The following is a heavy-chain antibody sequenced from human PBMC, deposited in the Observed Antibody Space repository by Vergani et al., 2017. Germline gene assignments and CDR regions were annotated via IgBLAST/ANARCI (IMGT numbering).Heavy chain of an antibody. J-gene: IGHJ4*02. D-gene: IGHD5-24*01. V-gene: IGHV4-39*07. CDR1: GGSISSSSYY. Sequence: QLQLQESGPGLVKPSETLSLTCTVSGGSISSSSYYWGWIRQPPGKGLEWIGSIYYSGSTNYNPSLKSRVTISVDTSKNQFSLKLSSVTAADTAVYYCASDKDGYNTFDYWGQGTLVTVSS. CDR2: IYYSGST. CDR3: ASDKDGYNTFDY.